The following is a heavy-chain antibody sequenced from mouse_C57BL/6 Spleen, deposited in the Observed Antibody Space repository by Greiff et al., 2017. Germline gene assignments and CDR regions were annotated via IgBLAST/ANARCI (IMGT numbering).Heavy chain of an antibody. CDR1: GYSITSGYD. J-gene: IGHJ1*03. V-gene: IGHV3-1*01. D-gene: IGHD2-10*01. CDR2: ISYSGST. CDR3: ARVAYPYWYFDV. Sequence: EVKLVESGPGMVKPSQSLSLTCTVTGYSITSGYDWHWIRHFPGNKLEWMGYISYSGSTNSNPSLKSRISITHDPSKNHFFLKLNSVTTEDTATYYCARVAYPYWYFDVWGTGTTVTVSS.